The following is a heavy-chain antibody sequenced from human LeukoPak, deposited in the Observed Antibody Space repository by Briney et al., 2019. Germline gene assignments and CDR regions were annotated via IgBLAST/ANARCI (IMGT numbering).Heavy chain of an antibody. J-gene: IGHJ6*03. D-gene: IGHD3-9*01. CDR3: ARYSEVYYYVDV. Sequence: GGSLRLSCAASGFTFSSYGMSWVRQAPGKGLEWVSAISGSGGSTYYADSVKGRFTISRDNAERSVYLQMDNVRVEDTAVYFCARYSEVYYYVDVWGTGTTVTASS. CDR1: GFTFSSYG. V-gene: IGHV3-23*01. CDR2: ISGSGGST.